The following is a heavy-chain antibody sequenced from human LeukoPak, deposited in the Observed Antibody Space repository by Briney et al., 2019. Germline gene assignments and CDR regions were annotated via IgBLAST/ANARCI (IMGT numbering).Heavy chain of an antibody. CDR2: IYYSGST. Sequence: PSETLSLTCTVSGGSISSSSYYWGWIRQPPGKGLEWIGSIYYSGSTYYNPSLKSRVTISVDTSKNQFSLKLSSVTAADTAVYYCARHGGITIFGVVPGGTEDWDYWGQGTLVTVSS. V-gene: IGHV4-39*01. CDR3: ARHGGITIFGVVPGGTEDWDY. CDR1: GGSISSSSYY. D-gene: IGHD3-3*01. J-gene: IGHJ4*02.